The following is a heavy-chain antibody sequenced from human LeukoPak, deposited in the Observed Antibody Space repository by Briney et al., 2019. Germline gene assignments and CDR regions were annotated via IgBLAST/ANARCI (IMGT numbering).Heavy chain of an antibody. CDR3: ARHFPGVAVAGYYFDY. Sequence: SETLSLTCTVSGGSISNSSYYWGWIRQPPGKGLEWVGSIYYSGNTYYNPSLKSRVTISVDTSKNQFSLKLSSVTAADTAVYYCARHFPGVAVAGYYFDYWGQGTLVTVSS. D-gene: IGHD6-19*01. J-gene: IGHJ4*02. V-gene: IGHV4-39*01. CDR2: IYYSGNT. CDR1: GGSISNSSYY.